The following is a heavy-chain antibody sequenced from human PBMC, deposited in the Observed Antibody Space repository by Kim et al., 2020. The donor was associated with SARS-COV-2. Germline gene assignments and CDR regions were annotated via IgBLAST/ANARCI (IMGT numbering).Heavy chain of an antibody. CDR1: GFTFRDYW. CDR2: TSSDGPET. Sequence: GGSLRLSCAASGFTFRDYWMHWVRQAPGEGLVWVSRTSSDGPETTYADSVKGRFTISRDNAKNTLYLQMNNLRADDAAVYYCVRGWVIGSSIGVTVDYWGQGTQVTVSS. D-gene: IGHD2-8*01. J-gene: IGHJ4*02. V-gene: IGHV3-74*01. CDR3: VRGWVIGSSIGVTVDY.